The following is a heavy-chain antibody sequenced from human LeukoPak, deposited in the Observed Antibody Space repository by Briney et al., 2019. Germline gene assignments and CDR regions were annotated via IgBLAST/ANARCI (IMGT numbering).Heavy chain of an antibody. CDR3: ARTIVDGGTNF. V-gene: IGHV1-46*01. CDR1: GYTFTGYY. Sequence: GASVKVSCKASGYTFTGYYIHWMRQAPGQGLEWMGKINPSGGSTSYAQKFQGRVTMTRDTSTSTVYMELSSLGSEDTAVYYCARTIVDGGTNFWGQGTLVTVSS. D-gene: IGHD2-15*01. J-gene: IGHJ4*02. CDR2: INPSGGST.